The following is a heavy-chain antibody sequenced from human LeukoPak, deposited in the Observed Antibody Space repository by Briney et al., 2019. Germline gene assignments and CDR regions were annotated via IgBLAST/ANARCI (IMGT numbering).Heavy chain of an antibody. D-gene: IGHD2-15*01. Sequence: ASVKVSCKASGGTFSSYAISWVRQAPGQGLEWMGGIIPIFGTANYAQKFQGRVTITADESTSTAYMELSSLRSDDTAVYYCARGGYCSGGSCLIFDYWGQGTLVTVSS. CDR3: ARGGYCSGGSCLIFDY. CDR1: GGTFSSYA. CDR2: IIPIFGTA. V-gene: IGHV1-69*13. J-gene: IGHJ4*02.